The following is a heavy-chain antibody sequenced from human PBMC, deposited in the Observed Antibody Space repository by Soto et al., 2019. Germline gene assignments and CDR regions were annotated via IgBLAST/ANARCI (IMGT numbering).Heavy chain of an antibody. V-gene: IGHV4-30-2*01. CDR2: IYHSGST. CDR1: FASISSGGYS. J-gene: IGHJ5*02. Sequence: SETLSLTCAVSFASISSGGYSWSWIRQPPGKGLEWIGYIYHSGSTYYNPSLKSRVTISVDRSKNQFSLKLSSVTAADTAVYYWAREAYCGGDCFPGGWFDPWGQRTLVTVSS. D-gene: IGHD2-21*02. CDR3: AREAYCGGDCFPGGWFDP.